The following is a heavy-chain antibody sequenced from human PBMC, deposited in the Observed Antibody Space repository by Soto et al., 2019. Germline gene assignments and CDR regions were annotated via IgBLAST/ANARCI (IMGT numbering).Heavy chain of an antibody. V-gene: IGHV4-4*07. Sequence: KTSETLSLTCRVSGAYISDFSWSWVRQPAGKGLEWIGRITINGNTQKNPSFKSRVTMSIDTSRNHFSLNLQSATAADTALYYCARETGENWTYEAHWGPGTLVTVSS. CDR1: GAYISDFS. D-gene: IGHD1-7*01. CDR3: ARETGENWTYEAH. CDR2: ITINGNT. J-gene: IGHJ1*01.